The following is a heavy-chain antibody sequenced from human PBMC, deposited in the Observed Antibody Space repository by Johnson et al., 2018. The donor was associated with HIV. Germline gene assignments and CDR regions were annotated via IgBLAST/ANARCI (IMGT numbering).Heavy chain of an antibody. CDR2: VAYDVSEK. J-gene: IGHJ3*02. V-gene: IGHV3-30*02. D-gene: IGHD1-7*01. CDR3: ATSLTGTRPFDI. Sequence: QVQLVESGGGVVQPGGSLRLSCAASGFTFSTYGMHWVRQAPGKGLEWVAIVAYDVSEKYYVDSVKGRFTISRDNAKNSLYLQMNSLRAEDTAVYYCATSLTGTRPFDIWGQGTMVTVSS. CDR1: GFTFSTYG.